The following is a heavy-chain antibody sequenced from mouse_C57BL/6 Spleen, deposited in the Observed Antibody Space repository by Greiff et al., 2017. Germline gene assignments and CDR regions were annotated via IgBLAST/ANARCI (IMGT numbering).Heavy chain of an antibody. Sequence: EVKLQESGPGLVKPSQSLSLTCSVTGYSITSGYYWNWIRQFPGKILEWMGYISYDGSNNYNPPIKNRNSITRDTSKNQFFLKLNSVTTEDTATYYCARDLETTAQATWFAYWGQGTLVTVSA. CDR2: ISYDGSN. V-gene: IGHV3-6*01. CDR3: ARDLETTAQATWFAY. CDR1: GYSITSGYY. D-gene: IGHD3-2*02. J-gene: IGHJ3*01.